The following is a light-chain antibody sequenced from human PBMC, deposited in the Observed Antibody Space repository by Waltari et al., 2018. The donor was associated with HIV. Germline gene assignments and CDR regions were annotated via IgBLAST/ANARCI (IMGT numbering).Light chain of an antibody. J-gene: IGLJ3*02. Sequence: QSVVTQPPSVSGAPGQRITISCSGSSSNLGAGYDVHWYQQLPGTAPKVIIDANNKRPSGVPDRFSGSKSGTSASLAITGLQAEDEAEYYCQSYDTSLSAVVFGGGTTLTVL. V-gene: IGLV1-40*01. CDR3: QSYDTSLSAVV. CDR2: ANN. CDR1: SSNLGAGYD.